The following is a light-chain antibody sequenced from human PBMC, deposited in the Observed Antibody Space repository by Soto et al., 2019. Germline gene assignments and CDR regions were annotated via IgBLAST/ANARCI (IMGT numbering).Light chain of an antibody. Sequence: EIVLTQSPGSLSLSPGERATLSCRASLSVTSNFLAWYQQKPGQAPRLLIYGVSSRATGIPDRFSGSGSGTDFTLTISRLEPEDFAVYYCQQYGSSPPLSFGGGTKVEIK. V-gene: IGKV3-20*01. CDR3: QQYGSSPPLS. CDR1: LSVTSNF. J-gene: IGKJ4*01. CDR2: GVS.